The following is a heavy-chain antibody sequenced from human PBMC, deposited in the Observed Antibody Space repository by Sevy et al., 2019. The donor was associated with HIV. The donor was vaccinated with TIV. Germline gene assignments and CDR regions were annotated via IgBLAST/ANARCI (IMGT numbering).Heavy chain of an antibody. J-gene: IGHJ4*02. V-gene: IGHV1-18*01. CDR2: ISAYNGNT. Sequence: ASVKVSCKASGYTFTSFYINWVRQAPGQGLEWMGWISAYNGNTNYPLNFQGRVTMTTDTSTSTAYMELRSLRSDDTAVYYCARGASRLAPDYWGQGTLVTVSS. CDR1: GYTFTSFY. D-gene: IGHD3-9*01. CDR3: ARGASRLAPDY.